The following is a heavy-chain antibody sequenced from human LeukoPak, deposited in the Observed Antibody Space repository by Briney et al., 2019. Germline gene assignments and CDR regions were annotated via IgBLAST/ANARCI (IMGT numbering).Heavy chain of an antibody. Sequence: GASVKVSCKASGYTFTGYYMHWVRQAPGQGLEWMGWINPNSGGTNYAQKFQGRVTMTRDTSISTAYMELSRLRSDDTAVYYCARPTYDSSGYYDYWGQGTLVTVSS. D-gene: IGHD3-22*01. CDR2: INPNSGGT. CDR1: GYTFTGYY. CDR3: ARPTYDSSGYYDY. V-gene: IGHV1-2*02. J-gene: IGHJ4*02.